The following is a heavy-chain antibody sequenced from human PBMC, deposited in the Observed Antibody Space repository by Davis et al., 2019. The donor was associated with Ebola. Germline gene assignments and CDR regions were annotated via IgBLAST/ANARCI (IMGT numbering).Heavy chain of an antibody. CDR3: PRYVNGDLWYFDL. V-gene: IGHV3-53*01. J-gene: IGHJ2*01. CDR1: GFIVSDKY. D-gene: IGHD4-17*01. CDR2: IYRDERT. Sequence: GGSLRLSCAASGFIVSDKYMSWVRQAPGKGLEWVSVIYRDERTYYADSVKGRFTVSRDNSENMLYLQMSTLRAEDTAVYYCPRYVNGDLWYFDLWGRGTRVTVSS.